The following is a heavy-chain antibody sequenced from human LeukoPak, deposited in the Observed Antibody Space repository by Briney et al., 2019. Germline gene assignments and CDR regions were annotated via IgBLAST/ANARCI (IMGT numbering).Heavy chain of an antibody. D-gene: IGHD5-12*01. CDR3: AREGWIKGYYYYMDV. J-gene: IGHJ6*03. V-gene: IGHV3-74*01. CDR1: EFTFSSYW. Sequence: GGSLRLSCAASEFTFSSYWMHWVRQAPGKGLVWVSRINSDGSSTSYADSVKGRFTISRDNAKNTLYLQMNSLRAEDTAVYYCAREGWIKGYYYYMDVWGKGTTVTVSS. CDR2: INSDGSST.